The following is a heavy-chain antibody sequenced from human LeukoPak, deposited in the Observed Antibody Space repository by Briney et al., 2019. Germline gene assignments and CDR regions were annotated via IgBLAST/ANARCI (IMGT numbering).Heavy chain of an antibody. CDR2: MKYDGSEK. J-gene: IGHJ4*02. Sequence: GGSLRLSCAASGFAFSTYWMSWVRQAPGKGLEWVANMKYDGSEKYYVDSVKGRFTISRDNAKNSLYLQMNSLRAEDTAVYYCARDIEAAGLFLDYWGQGALVTVSS. CDR3: ARDIEAAGLFLDY. CDR1: GFAFSTYW. D-gene: IGHD6-13*01. V-gene: IGHV3-7*01.